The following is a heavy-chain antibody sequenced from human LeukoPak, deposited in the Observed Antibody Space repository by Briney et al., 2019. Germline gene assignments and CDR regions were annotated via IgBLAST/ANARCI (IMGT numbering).Heavy chain of an antibody. D-gene: IGHD3-10*01. V-gene: IGHV3-53*01. CDR1: GFTVSSNS. J-gene: IGHJ6*02. Sequence: GGSLRLSCAASGFTVSSNSMNWVRQAPGKGLQWVSVIYSGGSTYYADSVKGRFTISRDNSKNTLYLQMNSLRAGDTAVYYCARENNFGSGMDVWGQGTTVTVSS. CDR3: ARENNFGSGMDV. CDR2: IYSGGST.